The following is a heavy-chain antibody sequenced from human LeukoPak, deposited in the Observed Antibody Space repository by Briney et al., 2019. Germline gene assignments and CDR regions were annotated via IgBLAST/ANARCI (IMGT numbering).Heavy chain of an antibody. Sequence: GGSLRLSCAASGFTFSSYSMNWVRQAPGKGLEWVSYISSSSSTIYYADSVKGRFTISRDNAKNSLYLQMNSLRAEDTAVYYCARGAQKILSFGEYPSDAFDIWGQGTMVSVSS. CDR3: ARGAQKILSFGEYPSDAFDI. CDR2: ISSSSSTI. D-gene: IGHD3-10*01. V-gene: IGHV3-48*01. CDR1: GFTFSSYS. J-gene: IGHJ3*02.